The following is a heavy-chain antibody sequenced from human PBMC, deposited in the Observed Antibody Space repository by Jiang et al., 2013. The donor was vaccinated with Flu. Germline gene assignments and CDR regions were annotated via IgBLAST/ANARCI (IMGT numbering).Heavy chain of an antibody. D-gene: IGHD6-6*01. V-gene: IGHV1-69*01. CDR2: IIPIFGTA. CDR3: ARELVGAALGY. J-gene: IGHJ4*02. Sequence: LEWMGGIIPIFGTANYAQKFQGRVTITVDESTSTAYMELSSLRSEDTAVYYCARELVGAALGYWGQGTLVTVSS.